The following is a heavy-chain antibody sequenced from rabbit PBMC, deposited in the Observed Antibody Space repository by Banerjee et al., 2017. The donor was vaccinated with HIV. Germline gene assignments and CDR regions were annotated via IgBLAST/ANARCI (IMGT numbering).Heavy chain of an antibody. CDR2: IYAGKGST. CDR3: ARGPRSSYWIADYFDL. V-gene: IGHV1S45*01. D-gene: IGHD8-1*01. J-gene: IGHJ4*01. Sequence: QEQLKETGGGLVQPGGSLTLSCKASGFDFSSYYMSWVRQAPGKGLEWIGIIYAGKGSTDYASWVNGRFTISKPSSTTVTLQMTSLTAADTATYFCARGPRSSYWIADYFDLWGPGTLVTV. CDR1: GFDFSSYYM.